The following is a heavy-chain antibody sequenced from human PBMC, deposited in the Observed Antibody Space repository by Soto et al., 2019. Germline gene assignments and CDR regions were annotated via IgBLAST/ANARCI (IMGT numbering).Heavy chain of an antibody. CDR2: ISAYNGNT. V-gene: IGHV1-18*01. CDR1: GYTFTSYG. J-gene: IGHJ4*02. D-gene: IGHD6-19*01. Sequence: ASVKVSCKASGYTFTSYGISWGRQAPGQGLEWMGWISAYNGNTNYAQKLQGRVTMTTDTSTSTAYMELRSLRSDDTAVYYCARVQSLRWLTDYWGQGTLVTVSS. CDR3: ARVQSLRWLTDY.